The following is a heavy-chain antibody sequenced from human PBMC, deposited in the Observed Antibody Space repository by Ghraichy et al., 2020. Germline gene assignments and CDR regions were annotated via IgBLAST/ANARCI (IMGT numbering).Heavy chain of an antibody. CDR3: ARTGSLRPDWFFDL. CDR1: GGSISSNY. V-gene: IGHV4-59*01. CDR2: IYHSGST. D-gene: IGHD1-14*01. Sequence: GSLSLTCTVSGGSISSNYWTWIRQPPGKGLEWIGYIYHSGSTNSNPSLKSRVSISVDASKNQFSLKLRSVTAADTAVYYCARTGSLRPDWFFDLWGRGTLISVSS. J-gene: IGHJ2*01.